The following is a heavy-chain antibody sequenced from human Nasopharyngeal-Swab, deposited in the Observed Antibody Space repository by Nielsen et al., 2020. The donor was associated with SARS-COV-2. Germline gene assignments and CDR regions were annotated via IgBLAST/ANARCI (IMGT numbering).Heavy chain of an antibody. CDR2: IWYDGSNK. CDR3: ARDRITFGGVIVKGDAFDI. J-gene: IGHJ3*02. Sequence: WIRQPPGKGLEWVAVIWYDGSNKYYADSVKGRFTISRDNSKNTLHLQMNSLRAEDTAVYYCARDRITFGGVIVKGDAFDIWGQGTMVTVSS. D-gene: IGHD3-16*02. V-gene: IGHV3-33*01.